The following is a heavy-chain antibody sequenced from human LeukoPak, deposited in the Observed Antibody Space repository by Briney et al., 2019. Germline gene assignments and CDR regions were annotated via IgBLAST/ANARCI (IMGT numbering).Heavy chain of an antibody. V-gene: IGHV3-23*01. CDR3: AKGNEPRAPADYFDY. CDR1: GFTFSTYW. J-gene: IGHJ4*02. CDR2: ISGSGGST. D-gene: IGHD1-1*01. Sequence: GGSLRLSCAASGFTFSTYWMSWVRQAPGKGLEWVSAISGSGGSTYYADSVKGRFTISRDNSKNTLYLQMNSLRAEDTAVYYCAKGNEPRAPADYFDYWGQGTLVTVSS.